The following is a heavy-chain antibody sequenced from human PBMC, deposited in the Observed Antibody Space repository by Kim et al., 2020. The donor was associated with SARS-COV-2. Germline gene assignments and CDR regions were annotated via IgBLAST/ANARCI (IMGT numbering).Heavy chain of an antibody. CDR2: IYPGDSDT. J-gene: IGHJ6*02. CDR3: ARPKHTIFGVVHRNYGMDV. CDR1: GYSFTSYW. V-gene: IGHV5-51*01. D-gene: IGHD3-3*01. Sequence: GESLKISCKGSGYSFTSYWIGWVRQMPGKGLEWMGIIYPGDSDTRYSPSFQGQVTISADKSISTAYLQWSSLKASDTAMYYCARPKHTIFGVVHRNYGMDVWGQGTTVTVSS.